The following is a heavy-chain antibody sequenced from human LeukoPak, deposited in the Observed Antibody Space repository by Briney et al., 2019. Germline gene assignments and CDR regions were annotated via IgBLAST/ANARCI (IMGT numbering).Heavy chain of an antibody. V-gene: IGHV1-69*05. D-gene: IGHD6-13*01. CDR1: GGTFSSYA. Sequence: SVKVSCKASGGTFSSYAISWVRQAPGQGLEWMGRTIPIFGTANYAQKFQGRVTITTDESTSTAYMELSSLRSEDTAVYYCAGGGRIAAANPLDYWGQGTLVTVSS. J-gene: IGHJ4*02. CDR2: TIPIFGTA. CDR3: AGGGRIAAANPLDY.